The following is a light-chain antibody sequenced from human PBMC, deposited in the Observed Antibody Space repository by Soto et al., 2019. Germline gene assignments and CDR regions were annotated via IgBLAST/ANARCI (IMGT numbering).Light chain of an antibody. Sequence: IVMTQSPATLSVYPGESATLSCRASQSVSSNYLAWYQQKPGLAPRLLIYDASRRATGIPDRFSGSGSGADFILSISRLEPEDFAVYYCQQYGSSPWTFGQGTKVDI. CDR2: DAS. CDR3: QQYGSSPWT. J-gene: IGKJ1*01. CDR1: QSVSSNY. V-gene: IGKV3D-20*01.